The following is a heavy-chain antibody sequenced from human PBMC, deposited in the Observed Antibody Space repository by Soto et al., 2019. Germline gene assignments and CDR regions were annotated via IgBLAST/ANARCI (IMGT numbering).Heavy chain of an antibody. CDR1: GGSISSNNYY. CDR2: MSYSRST. J-gene: IGHJ4*02. Sequence: QLQLQESGPGLVKPSETLSLTCFVSGGSISSNNYYWGWIRQPPGKGLEWIGSMSYSRSTYYNPSLKSRVTLSVDTSKNQVSLKLTSVTAADTAVYYSASHLRHTNGGGGYFDYWGQGPLVTVSS. CDR3: ASHLRHTNGGGGYFDY. D-gene: IGHD3-16*01. V-gene: IGHV4-39*01.